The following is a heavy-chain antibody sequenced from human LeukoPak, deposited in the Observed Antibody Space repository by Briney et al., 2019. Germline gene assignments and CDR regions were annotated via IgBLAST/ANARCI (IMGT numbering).Heavy chain of an antibody. Sequence: PSETLSLTCTVSGDSISSHNYFWGWIRQTPGTGLEWIANIHYIGSTYYNPSLKSRVTISLDKSKNQFSLKVNSVTAADTAVYYCAKTVPYSSGWRATFDHWGQGTLVTVSS. D-gene: IGHD6-19*01. CDR3: AKTVPYSSGWRATFDH. CDR1: GDSISSHNYF. V-gene: IGHV4-39*01. CDR2: IHYIGST. J-gene: IGHJ4*02.